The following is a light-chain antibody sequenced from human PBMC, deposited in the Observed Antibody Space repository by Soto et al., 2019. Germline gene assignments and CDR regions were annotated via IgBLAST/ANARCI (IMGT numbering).Light chain of an antibody. CDR2: SNN. CDR1: SSNIGSNT. J-gene: IGLJ3*02. CDR3: EAWDDSLNGYWV. V-gene: IGLV1-44*01. Sequence: QSVLTQPPSASGPPGQRVTISCSGSSSNIGSNTVNWYQQLPGTATKLLIYSNNQRPSGVPDRFSGSKSGTSASLAISGLQSEDEADYYCEAWDDSLNGYWVFGGGTTVTVL.